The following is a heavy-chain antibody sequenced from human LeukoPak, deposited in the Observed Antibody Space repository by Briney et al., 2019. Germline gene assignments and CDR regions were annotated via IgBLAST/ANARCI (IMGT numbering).Heavy chain of an antibody. V-gene: IGHV3-30*18. CDR2: IPYDGSNK. D-gene: IGHD2-15*01. Sequence: GGSLRLSCAASGFTFSSYGMHWVRHAPGMGLEWVAVIPYDGSNKYYADSVKGRFTISRDNSKNTLSLQMHSLRAEDTAVYYCAKDLRGYRSAGLDQYYGMDVWGQGTTVTVSS. CDR3: AKDLRGYRSAGLDQYYGMDV. J-gene: IGHJ6*02. CDR1: GFTFSSYG.